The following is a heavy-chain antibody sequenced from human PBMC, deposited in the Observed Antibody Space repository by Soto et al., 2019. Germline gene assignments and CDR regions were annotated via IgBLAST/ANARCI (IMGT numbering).Heavy chain of an antibody. D-gene: IGHD6-19*01. CDR1: GFPVNYYD. V-gene: IGHV3-23*01. CDR3: VKPSGWYPYY. CDR2: MSGVDDSK. Sequence: EVQLLESGGGLGQPGGSLRLSCAVSGFPVNYYDLSWVRQPPGKGLEWVSGMSGVDDSKSYADSVKGRLTISRDNAKNTLHLQMSSLRGEDTAVYYCVKPSGWYPYYWGQGTHVTVSS. J-gene: IGHJ4*02.